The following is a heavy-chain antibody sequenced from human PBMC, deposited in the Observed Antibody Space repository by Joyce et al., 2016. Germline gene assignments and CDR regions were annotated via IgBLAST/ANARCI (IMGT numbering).Heavy chain of an antibody. D-gene: IGHD2-2*01. V-gene: IGHV1-46*01. CDR1: GYTFTSYY. CDR3: ARGAYCSSTSCSNYYYDGMDV. Sequence: QALLVQSGAEVKKPGASVKVSCTASGYTFTSYYIHWLRQAPVQGLEWMGIINPSGGGTSYAQKVQGRVTMTRDTSTGTVYMDLSSLRSEDTAVYYCARGAYCSSTSCSNYYYDGMDVWGQGTTVTVSS. CDR2: INPSGGGT. J-gene: IGHJ6*01.